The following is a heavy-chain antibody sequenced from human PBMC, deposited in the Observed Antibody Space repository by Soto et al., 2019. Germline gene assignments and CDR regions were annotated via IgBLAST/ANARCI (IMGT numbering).Heavy chain of an antibody. CDR2: ITSKSTTI. CDR3: AREMGACSDSSCYPGPYDS. V-gene: IGHV3-48*02. Sequence: PGGSLRLSCAASGFTFSSYEMHWVRQAPGKGLEWISYITSKSTTIKYADSVKGRFTVSRDNAKNSLYLQLNSLRDEDTAVYYCAREMGACSDSSCYPGPYDSWGQGTLVTVSS. D-gene: IGHD3-16*01. CDR1: GFTFSSYE. J-gene: IGHJ5*02.